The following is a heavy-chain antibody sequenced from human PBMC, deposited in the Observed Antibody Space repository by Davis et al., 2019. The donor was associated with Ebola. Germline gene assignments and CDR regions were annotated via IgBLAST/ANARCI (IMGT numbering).Heavy chain of an antibody. CDR1: GFTFSSYD. Sequence: PGGSLRLSCAASGFTFSSYDMHWVRQATGKGLEWVSAIGTAGDTYYPGSVKGRFTISRDNSKNTLYLQMNSLRAEDTAVYYCAKGSSTGDFFDYWGQGTLVTVSS. D-gene: IGHD2-2*01. CDR3: AKGSSTGDFFDY. V-gene: IGHV3-13*01. J-gene: IGHJ4*02. CDR2: IGTAGDT.